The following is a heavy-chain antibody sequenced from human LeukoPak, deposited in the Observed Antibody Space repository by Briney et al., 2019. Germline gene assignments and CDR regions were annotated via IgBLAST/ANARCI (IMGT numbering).Heavy chain of an antibody. Sequence: GSLRLSCAASGFNFRSYGMQWVRQAPGKGLEWVTLISYDGTDKYYAASVRGRFTISRDNSKNTLYLQMNSLRPEDTGVYYCAKDSSSSIGGVNDYWGQGTLVTVSS. J-gene: IGHJ4*02. V-gene: IGHV3-30*18. CDR3: AKDSSSSIGGVNDY. D-gene: IGHD6-6*01. CDR1: GFNFRSYG. CDR2: ISYDGTDK.